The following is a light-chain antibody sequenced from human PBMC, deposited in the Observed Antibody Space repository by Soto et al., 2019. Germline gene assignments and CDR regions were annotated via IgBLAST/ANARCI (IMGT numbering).Light chain of an antibody. V-gene: IGLV2-11*01. CDR3: CSYAGRSAYFV. Sequence: QSALTQPHSVSGSPGQSVTISCTGTSSDVGTYNYVSWYQQHPGKAPKVVIYDVSQRPSGVPDRFSGSKSGNTASLSISGLQGEDEADYYCCSYAGRSAYFVFGTGTKLTVL. J-gene: IGLJ1*01. CDR1: SSDVGTYNY. CDR2: DVS.